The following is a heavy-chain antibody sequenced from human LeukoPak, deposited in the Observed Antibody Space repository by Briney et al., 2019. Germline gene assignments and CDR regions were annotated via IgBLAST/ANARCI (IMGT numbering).Heavy chain of an antibody. CDR1: GFTFSSYA. Sequence: PGGSLRLSCAASGFTFSSYAMHWVRQAPGKGLEWVAVISYDGSNKYYADFVKGRFTISRDNSKNTLYLQMNSLRAEDTAVYYCARDRLAVVGRYFDYWGQGTLVTVSS. V-gene: IGHV3-30-3*01. J-gene: IGHJ4*02. CDR2: ISYDGSNK. CDR3: ARDRLAVVGRYFDY. D-gene: IGHD6-19*01.